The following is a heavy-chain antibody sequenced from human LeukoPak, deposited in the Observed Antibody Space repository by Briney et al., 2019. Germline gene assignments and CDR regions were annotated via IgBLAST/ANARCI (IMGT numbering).Heavy chain of an antibody. D-gene: IGHD2-21*02. J-gene: IGHJ4*02. Sequence: ASVKVSCKASGGTFSSYAISWVRQAPGQGLEWMGRIIPIFGTANYAQEFQGRVTITTDESTSTAYMELSSLRSEDTAVYYCARGVYCGGDCYLYFDYWGQGTLVTVSS. V-gene: IGHV1-69*05. CDR3: ARGVYCGGDCYLYFDY. CDR2: IIPIFGTA. CDR1: GGTFSSYA.